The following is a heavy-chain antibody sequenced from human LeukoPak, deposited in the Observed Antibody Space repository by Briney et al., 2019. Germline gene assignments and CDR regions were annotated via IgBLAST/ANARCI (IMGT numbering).Heavy chain of an antibody. J-gene: IGHJ1*01. CDR3: AKGYDTRH. CDR1: GFTFSTYG. Sequence: GGSLRLSCAASGFTFSTYGMHWVRQAPGKGLEWVAFIRLVGVTTYHADSVKGRFTISRDNSKNTLYLKMNSLRTEDTAMYYCAKGYDTRHWGQGTLVIVSS. D-gene: IGHD3-9*01. V-gene: IGHV3-30*02. CDR2: IRLVGVTT.